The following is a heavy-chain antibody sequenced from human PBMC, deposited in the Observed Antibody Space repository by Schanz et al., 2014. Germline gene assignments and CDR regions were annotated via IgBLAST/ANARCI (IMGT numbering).Heavy chain of an antibody. CDR1: GFIFGSSV. CDR3: ARIGGSVFDY. V-gene: IGHV3-23*01. Sequence: EVQLLESGGGLIQPGGSLRLSCAASGFIFGSSVMAWVRQAPGKGLEWVSLISDSGDTAYYADSVKGRFTISRDNFKGALYLQMSSLRAEDTAVYYCARIGGSVFDYWAQGTLVTVSS. CDR2: ISDSGDTA. J-gene: IGHJ4*02. D-gene: IGHD3-10*01.